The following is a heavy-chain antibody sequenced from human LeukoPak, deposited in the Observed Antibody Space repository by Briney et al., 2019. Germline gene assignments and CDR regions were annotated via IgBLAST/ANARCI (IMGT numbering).Heavy chain of an antibody. Sequence: GGSLRLSCAASGFTFDDYAMHWVRQAPGKGLEWVSGISWNSGSIGYADSVKGRFTISRDNAKNSLCLQMNSLRAEDTAVYYCARVGSSGYHRYFDLWGRGTLLTVSS. CDR2: ISWNSGSI. CDR1: GFTFDDYA. CDR3: ARVGSSGYHRYFDL. J-gene: IGHJ2*01. V-gene: IGHV3-9*01. D-gene: IGHD3-22*01.